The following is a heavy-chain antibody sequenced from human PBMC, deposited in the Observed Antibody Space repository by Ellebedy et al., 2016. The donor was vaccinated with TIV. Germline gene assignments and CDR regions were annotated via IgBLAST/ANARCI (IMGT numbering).Heavy chain of an antibody. CDR2: ISSSGSTI. CDR1: GFTFSSYS. D-gene: IGHD3-16*01. Sequence: GGSLRLSXAASGFTFSSYSMNWVRQAPGKGLEWVSYISSSGSTIYYADSVKGRFTISRDNAKNSLYLQMNSLRAEDTAVYYCVRASYDYVLDYWGQGTLVTVSS. J-gene: IGHJ4*02. V-gene: IGHV3-48*04. CDR3: VRASYDYVLDY.